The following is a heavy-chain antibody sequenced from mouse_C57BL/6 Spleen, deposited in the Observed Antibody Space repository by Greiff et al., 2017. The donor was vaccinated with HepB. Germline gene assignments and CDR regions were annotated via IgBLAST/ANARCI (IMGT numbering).Heavy chain of an antibody. Sequence: EVQLQQSGPELVKPGASVKISCKASGYSFTGYYMNWVKQSPEKSLEWIGEINPSTGGTTYNQKFKAKATLTVDKSSSTAYMQLKSLTSEDSAVYYCARSGGSSYGWYFDVWGTGTTVTVSS. V-gene: IGHV1-42*01. CDR1: GYSFTGYY. J-gene: IGHJ1*03. CDR3: ARSGGSSYGWYFDV. CDR2: INPSTGGT. D-gene: IGHD1-1*01.